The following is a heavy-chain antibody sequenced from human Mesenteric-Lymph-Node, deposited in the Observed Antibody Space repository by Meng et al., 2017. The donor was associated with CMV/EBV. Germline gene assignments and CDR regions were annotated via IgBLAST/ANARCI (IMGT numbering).Heavy chain of an antibody. J-gene: IGHJ6*02. Sequence: ASVKVSCKASGYTFTSYGISWVRQAPGQGLEWLGWISTYNGNTMYAQKLQGRVTMTRDTSTSTAYMELKSLRSDDTAVYYCARDHIRLEWFGLYGMDVWGQGTTVTVSS. V-gene: IGHV1-18*01. CDR1: GYTFTSYG. D-gene: IGHD3-10*01. CDR3: ARDHIRLEWFGLYGMDV. CDR2: ISTYNGNT.